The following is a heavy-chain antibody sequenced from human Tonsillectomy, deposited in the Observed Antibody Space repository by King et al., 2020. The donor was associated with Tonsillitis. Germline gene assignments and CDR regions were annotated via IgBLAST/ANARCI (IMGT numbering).Heavy chain of an antibody. J-gene: IGHJ4*02. V-gene: IGHV1-2*02. Sequence: QLVQSGAEVKKPGASVKVSCKASGYTFTGYYMHWVRQAPGQGLEWMGWINPNSGGTNYAQKFQGRVTMTRDTSISTAYMERSRLRSDDTAVYYCARPWELHQHGYFDYWGQGTLVTVSS. D-gene: IGHD1-26*01. CDR1: GYTFTGYY. CDR2: INPNSGGT. CDR3: ARPWELHQHGYFDY.